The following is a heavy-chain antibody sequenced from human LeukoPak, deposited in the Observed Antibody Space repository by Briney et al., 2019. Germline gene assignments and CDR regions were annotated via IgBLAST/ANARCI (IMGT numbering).Heavy chain of an antibody. CDR3: AREVATMIVVVKTDAFDI. Sequence: ASVKVSCKASGYSFTTFAMNWVRQAPGQGLEWMGWINPNSGGTNYAQKFQGRVTMTRDTSISTAYMELSRLRSDDTAVYYCAREVATMIVVVKTDAFDIWGQGTMVTVSS. D-gene: IGHD3-22*01. CDR1: GYSFTTFA. V-gene: IGHV1-2*02. CDR2: INPNSGGT. J-gene: IGHJ3*02.